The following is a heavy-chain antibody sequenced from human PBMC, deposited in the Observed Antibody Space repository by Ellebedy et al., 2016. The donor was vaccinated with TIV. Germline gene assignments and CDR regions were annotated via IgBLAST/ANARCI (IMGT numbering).Heavy chain of an antibody. J-gene: IGHJ5*02. CDR3: AKSDSSGNHYRLVA. CDR2: TYYRSKWYN. Sequence: SQTLSLTCAISGDSVSRNSAAWNWIRQSPSRGLEWLGRTYYRSKWYNDYAVSVKSRVTINPDTSKNQFSLQLKSVTPEDTAVHYCAKSDSSGNHYRLVAWGQGTLVTVSS. V-gene: IGHV6-1*01. D-gene: IGHD3-22*01. CDR1: GDSVSRNSAA.